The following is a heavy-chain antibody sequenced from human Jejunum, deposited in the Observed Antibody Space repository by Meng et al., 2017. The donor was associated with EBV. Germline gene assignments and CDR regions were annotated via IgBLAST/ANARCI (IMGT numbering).Heavy chain of an antibody. CDR1: GGSVNSGNVY. CDR3: AGLRYSGYDRAFDY. CDR2: IYYSGST. D-gene: IGHD5-12*01. V-gene: IGHV4-61*01. Sequence: QRRGAGPGLVKPPATLPLTCTVSGGSVNSGNVYWSWIRQPPGKGLEWIGYIYYSGSTNYIPSLKSRVTISLDTSKNQFSLKLSSVTAADTAVYYCAGLRYSGYDRAFDYWGQGALVTVSS. J-gene: IGHJ4*02.